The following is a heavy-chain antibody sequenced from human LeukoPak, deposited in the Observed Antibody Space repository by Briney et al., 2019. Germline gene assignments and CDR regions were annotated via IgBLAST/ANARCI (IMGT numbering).Heavy chain of an antibody. J-gene: IGHJ4*02. V-gene: IGHV3-69-1*01. Sequence: PGGSLRLSCAGYGFIFSDYDMNWVRQAPGKGLEWVSHISSSGTISYADSVKGRFTISRDNAKNSLYLQMNSLRDEDTAVYYCARRFGYWGQGTLVTVSS. CDR1: GFIFSDYD. CDR3: ARRFGY. CDR2: ISSSGTI.